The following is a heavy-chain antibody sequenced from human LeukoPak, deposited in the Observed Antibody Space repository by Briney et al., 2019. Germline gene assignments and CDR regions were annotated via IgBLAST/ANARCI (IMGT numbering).Heavy chain of an antibody. CDR3: ASEGGGRPNDAFDI. J-gene: IGHJ3*02. CDR2: IKQDGSEK. CDR1: GFTFSIFW. V-gene: IGHV3-7*04. Sequence: GGSLRLSCAASGFTFSIFWMSWVRQAPGKGPEWVAKIKQDGSEKYYVESVKGRFTISRDNAKNSLYLQMNSLRVEDTAVYYCASEGGGRPNDAFDIWGQGTMVTVSS.